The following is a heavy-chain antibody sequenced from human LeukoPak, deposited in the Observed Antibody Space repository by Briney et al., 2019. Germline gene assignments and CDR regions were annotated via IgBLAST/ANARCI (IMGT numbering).Heavy chain of an antibody. Sequence: GRSLRLSCAASGFTFDDYAMHWVRQAPGKGLEWVSGISGSGGSTYYADSVKGRFTISRDNSKNTLYLQMNSLRAEDTAVYYCALDYRDYWGQGTLVTVSS. J-gene: IGHJ4*02. CDR2: ISGSGGST. V-gene: IGHV3-23*01. CDR3: ALDYRDY. CDR1: GFTFDDYA.